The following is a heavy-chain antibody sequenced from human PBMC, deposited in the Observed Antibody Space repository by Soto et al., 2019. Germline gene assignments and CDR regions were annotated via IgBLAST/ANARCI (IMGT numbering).Heavy chain of an antibody. Sequence: DVYLLESGGTLVQPGGSLRLSCAASGFDFSSYAMTWVRQAPGKGLEWVSGITYTGDTTYYADSVKGRFTISRDNYRNTLYLKMNSLRADDTAMYFCAKDWPGTSSVTSDYWGQGTLVNVSS. J-gene: IGHJ4*02. CDR2: ITYTGDTT. CDR1: GFDFSSYA. CDR3: AKDWPGTSSVTSDY. D-gene: IGHD4-17*01. V-gene: IGHV3-23*01.